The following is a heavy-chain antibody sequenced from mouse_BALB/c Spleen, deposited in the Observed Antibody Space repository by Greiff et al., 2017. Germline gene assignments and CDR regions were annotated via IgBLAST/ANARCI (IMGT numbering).Heavy chain of an antibody. CDR3: ARSGDYDYYAMDY. Sequence: DVMLVESGGGLVQPGGSRKLSCAASGFTFSSFGMHWVRQAPEKGLEWVAYISSGSSTIYYADTVKGRFTISRDNPKNTLFLQMTSLRSEDTAMYYCARSGDYDYYAMDYWGQGTSVTVSS. J-gene: IGHJ4*01. CDR1: GFTFSSFG. CDR2: ISSGSSTI. V-gene: IGHV5-17*02. D-gene: IGHD2-4*01.